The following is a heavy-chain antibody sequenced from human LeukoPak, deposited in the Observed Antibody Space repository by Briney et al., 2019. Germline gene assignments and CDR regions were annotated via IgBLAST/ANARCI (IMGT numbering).Heavy chain of an antibody. CDR2: ISNNGNTI. Sequence: PGGSLRLSCAASGFIVSSYDMNWVRQAPGKGLEWISYISNNGNTIYYAESVKGRFSISRDNAKSSLFLQMNSLRVEDTAIYYCVRGAGKPGYYVHWGQGTLVTVPT. CDR1: GFIVSSYD. J-gene: IGHJ4*02. CDR3: VRGAGKPGYYVH. D-gene: IGHD3-22*01. V-gene: IGHV3-48*03.